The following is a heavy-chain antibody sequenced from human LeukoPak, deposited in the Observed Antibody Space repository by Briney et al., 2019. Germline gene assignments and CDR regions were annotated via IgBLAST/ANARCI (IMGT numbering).Heavy chain of an antibody. CDR2: IKQDGSQK. D-gene: IGHD6-13*01. V-gene: IGHV3-7*01. J-gene: IGHJ4*02. CDR3: ARIGYSSSSFDY. Sequence: GGSLRLSCAPSGFTFSNYWMGWVRQAPGKGLEWVANIKQDGSQKYYVDSLKGRFTISRDNAKNSVYLEMDSLRAEDTAVYYCARIGYSSSSFDYWGQGTLVTVSS. CDR1: GFTFSNYW.